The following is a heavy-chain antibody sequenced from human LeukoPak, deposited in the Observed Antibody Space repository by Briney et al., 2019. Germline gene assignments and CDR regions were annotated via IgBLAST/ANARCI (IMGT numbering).Heavy chain of an antibody. Sequence: ASVKVSCKASGYTFTGYYMHWARQAPGQGLEWMGWINPNSGGTNYAQKFQGRVTMTRDTSISTAYMELSRLRSDDTAVYYCARDRPLHNHYDSSGYWGQGTLVTVSS. CDR2: INPNSGGT. CDR1: GYTFTGYY. V-gene: IGHV1-2*02. D-gene: IGHD3-22*01. J-gene: IGHJ4*02. CDR3: ARDRPLHNHYDSSGY.